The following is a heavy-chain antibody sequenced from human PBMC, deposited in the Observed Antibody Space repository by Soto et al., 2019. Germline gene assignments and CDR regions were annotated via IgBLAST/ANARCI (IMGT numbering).Heavy chain of an antibody. CDR1: GGSFSGYY. V-gene: IGHV4-34*01. J-gene: IGHJ6*02. CDR3: ARFSGSYYYAIDV. Sequence: SETLSLTCAVYGGSFSGYYWSWIRQPPGKGLEWIGEINHSGVTNYKPSLKRRVTISVDTSKNQFSPQLKSVTAADTALYYCARFSGSYYYAIDVCGQWCTVT. D-gene: IGHD6-19*01. CDR2: INHSGVT.